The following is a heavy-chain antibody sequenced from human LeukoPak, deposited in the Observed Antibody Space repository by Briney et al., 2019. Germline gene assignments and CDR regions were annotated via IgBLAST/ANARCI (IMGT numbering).Heavy chain of an antibody. J-gene: IGHJ4*02. V-gene: IGHV1-2*02. CDR1: GYTFTGYY. D-gene: IGHD3-16*02. CDR2: INPNSGGT. CDR3: ARLRDYVWGSYRSFDY. Sequence: ASVKVSCKASGYTFTGYYMHWVRQAPGQGLEWMGWINPNSGGTNYAQKFQGRVTMTRDTSISTAYMELSRLRSDDTAVYYCARLRDYVWGSYRSFDYWGRGTLVSVSS.